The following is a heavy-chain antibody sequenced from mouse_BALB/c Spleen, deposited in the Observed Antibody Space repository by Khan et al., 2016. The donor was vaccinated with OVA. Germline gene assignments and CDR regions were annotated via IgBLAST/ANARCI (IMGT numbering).Heavy chain of an antibody. V-gene: IGHV14-3*02. J-gene: IGHJ3*01. D-gene: IGHD4-1*01. Sequence: EVQLQESGAELVKPGASVKLSCTASGFNIKDTYMHWVQQRPEQGLEWIGRIDPANGNTKYAPKFQGQVTITADTSSNTAYLQLSSLTSEDTAVYYCARDYWDVFAYWGQGTLVTVSA. CDR1: GFNIKDTY. CDR3: ARDYWDVFAY. CDR2: IDPANGNT.